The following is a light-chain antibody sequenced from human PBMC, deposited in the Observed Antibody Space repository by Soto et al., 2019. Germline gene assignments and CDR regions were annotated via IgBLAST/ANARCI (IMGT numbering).Light chain of an antibody. V-gene: IGLV1-51*01. CDR1: SSNIGGNS. J-gene: IGLJ1*01. CDR3: GSWDSSLSAYV. Sequence: QSAMTQPPSVSAAPGQKVTISCSGTSSNIGGNSVFCYQQHPATNPKLLIFDDNSRPSGILDRFSGSKSGASATLGITGFQPGDEADYYCGSWDSSLSAYVFGTGTKVTVL. CDR2: DDN.